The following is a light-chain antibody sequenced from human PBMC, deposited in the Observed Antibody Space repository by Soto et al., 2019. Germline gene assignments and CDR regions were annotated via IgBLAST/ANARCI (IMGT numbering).Light chain of an antibody. Sequence: DIQMTQSPSSMSASVGDRVTITCRARQDSNYYSAWLQQKPGKAPKSLIYTASRLQSGVPPKFSGSRSGTDVTLPISCQQPEDFTKDYRQQYHSYTCTFGQGTRLEIK. CDR2: TAS. V-gene: IGKV1-16*02. CDR1: QDSNYY. CDR3: QQYHSYTCT. J-gene: IGKJ5*01.